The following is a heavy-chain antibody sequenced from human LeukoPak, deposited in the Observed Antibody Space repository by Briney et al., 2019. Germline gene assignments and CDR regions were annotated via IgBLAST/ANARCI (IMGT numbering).Heavy chain of an antibody. CDR2: VYHSGTT. CDR1: GGSVTRHF. CDR3: ARSVLPQLEEYYFDY. Sequence: SETLSLTCTVSGGSVTRHFWSWIRQPPGKGLEWIGFVYHSGTTNYNLSLESRVTISIDTSKNQFSLTLTSVTAADTAVYYCARSVLPQLEEYYFDYWGQGTLITVSS. D-gene: IGHD6-6*01. J-gene: IGHJ4*02. V-gene: IGHV4-59*02.